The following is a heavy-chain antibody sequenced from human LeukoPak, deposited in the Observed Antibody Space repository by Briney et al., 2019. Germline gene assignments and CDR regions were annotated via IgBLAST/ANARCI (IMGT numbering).Heavy chain of an antibody. J-gene: IGHJ4*02. V-gene: IGHV3-48*01. CDR3: AREGSDFWSGYPKGYLDY. D-gene: IGHD3-3*01. CDR2: MCSSLSTR. Sequence: GGSLRLSCAVSGFTFSSYNMNWVRRAPGKGLEWVSYMCSSLSTRYYADSVKGRFTISRDNGKHSLYLQMNSLRAEDTAVYYCAREGSDFWSGYPKGYLDYWGRGTLVTVSS. CDR1: GFTFSSYN.